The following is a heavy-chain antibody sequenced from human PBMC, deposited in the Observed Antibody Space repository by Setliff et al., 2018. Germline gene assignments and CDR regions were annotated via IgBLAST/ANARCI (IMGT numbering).Heavy chain of an antibody. J-gene: IGHJ6*02. V-gene: IGHV4-34*01. CDR2: INHSGST. CDR1: GGSFSGYY. D-gene: IGHD1-26*01. Sequence: PSETLSLTCAVYGGSFSGYYWSWIRQPPGKGLEWIGEINHSGSTHYNPSLKSRVTMSVDTSKNQFSLKLSSVTAADTAVYYCARSSYSGSYLNVWGQGTTVTVSS. CDR3: ARSSYSGSYLNV.